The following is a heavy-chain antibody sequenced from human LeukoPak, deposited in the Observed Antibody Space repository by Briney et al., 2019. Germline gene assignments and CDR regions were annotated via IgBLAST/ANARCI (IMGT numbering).Heavy chain of an antibody. V-gene: IGHV1-3*01. CDR1: GYTFTSYA. J-gene: IGHJ4*02. Sequence: ASVKVSCKASGYTFTSYAMHWLRPATGQRLEWMGWINAGNGNTKYSQKFQGRVTITRDTSASTAYMELSSLRSEDTAVYYCARDRGYSSSWWPVFDYWGQGTLVTVSS. D-gene: IGHD6-13*01. CDR2: INAGNGNT. CDR3: ARDRGYSSSWWPVFDY.